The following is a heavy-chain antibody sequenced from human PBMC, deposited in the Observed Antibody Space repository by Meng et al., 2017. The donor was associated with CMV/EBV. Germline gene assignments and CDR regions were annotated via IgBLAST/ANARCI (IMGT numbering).Heavy chain of an antibody. CDR1: GGTFSSYA. CDR3: ARSITMVRGVIMNNWFDP. J-gene: IGHJ5*02. D-gene: IGHD3-10*01. Sequence: SVKVSCKASGGTFSSYAISWVRQAPGQGLEWMGGIIPILGIANYAQKFQGRVTITADKSTSTAYMELCSLRSEDTAVYYCARSITMVRGVIMNNWFDPWGQGTLVTVSS. CDR2: IIPILGIA. V-gene: IGHV1-69*10.